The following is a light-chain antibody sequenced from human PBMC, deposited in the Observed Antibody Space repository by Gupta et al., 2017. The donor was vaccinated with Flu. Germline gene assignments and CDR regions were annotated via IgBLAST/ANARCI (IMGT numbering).Light chain of an antibody. Sequence: DIVMPQSPLSLPFTPGEPASTSCRSSQSLLHSNGYNYLDWYLQKPGQSPQLLIYLGSNRASGVPDRFSGSGSGTDFTLKISRVEAEDVGVYYCMQALQTPTFGGGTKVEIK. CDR1: QSLLHSNGYNY. J-gene: IGKJ4*01. V-gene: IGKV2-28*01. CDR2: LGS. CDR3: MQALQTPT.